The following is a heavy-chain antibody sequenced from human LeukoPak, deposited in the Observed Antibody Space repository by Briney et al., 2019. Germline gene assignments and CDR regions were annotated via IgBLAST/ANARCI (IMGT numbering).Heavy chain of an antibody. CDR3: TTRGEVTSYYYYYMDV. CDR2: IIPIFGTA. V-gene: IGHV1-69*13. D-gene: IGHD3-3*01. Sequence: GASVKVSCKASGGTFSSYAISWVRQAPGQGLEWMGGIIPIFGTANYAQKFQGRVTITADESTSTAYMELSSLRSEDTAEYYCTTRGEVTSYYYYYMDVWGKGTTVTVSS. CDR1: GGTFSSYA. J-gene: IGHJ6*03.